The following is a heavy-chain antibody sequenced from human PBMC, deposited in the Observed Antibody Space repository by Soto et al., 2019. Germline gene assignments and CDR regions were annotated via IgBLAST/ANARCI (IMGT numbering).Heavy chain of an antibody. CDR1: GFTFSSYG. J-gene: IGHJ6*01. CDR3: AKSIAARRLYYYGMDV. V-gene: IGHV3-30*18. Sequence: QVQLVESGGGVVQPGRSLRLSCAASGFTFSSYGMHWVRQAPGKGLEWVAVISYDGSNKYYADSVKGRFTISRDNSKNTLYLQMNSLRAEDTAVYYCAKSIAARRLYYYGMDVW. CDR2: ISYDGSNK. D-gene: IGHD6-6*01.